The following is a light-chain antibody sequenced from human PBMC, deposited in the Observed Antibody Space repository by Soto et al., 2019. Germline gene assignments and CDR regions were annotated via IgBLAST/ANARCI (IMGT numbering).Light chain of an antibody. CDR3: QHYNNWPPGT. Sequence: EIGMTQSPATLSVSPGERATLSCRASQSVSSNLAWYQQKPGQAPRLLIYGASSRATGIPDRFSGSGSGTEFTLNISSLQSEDFAVYYCQHYNNWPPGTFGQGTKVDIK. V-gene: IGKV3D-15*01. CDR1: QSVSSN. CDR2: GAS. J-gene: IGKJ1*01.